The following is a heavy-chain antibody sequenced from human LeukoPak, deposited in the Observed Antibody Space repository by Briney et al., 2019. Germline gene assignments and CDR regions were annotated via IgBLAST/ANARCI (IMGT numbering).Heavy chain of an antibody. CDR3: AKVKIGVAVPAAY. V-gene: IGHV3-23*01. J-gene: IGHJ4*02. Sequence: GGSLRLSCAASGFTFSSYGMSWVRQAPGKGLEWVSAISCSGGSTYYADSVKGRFTISRDNSKNTLYLQMNSLRAEDRAVYYCAKVKIGVAVPAAYWGQGTLVTVSS. CDR2: ISCSGGST. D-gene: IGHD2-2*01. CDR1: GFTFSSYG.